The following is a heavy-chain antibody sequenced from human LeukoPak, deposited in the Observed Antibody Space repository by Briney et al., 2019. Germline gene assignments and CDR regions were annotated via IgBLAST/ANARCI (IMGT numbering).Heavy chain of an antibody. CDR3: AKTYYGSGSYSD. CDR2: ISGSGGST. V-gene: IGHV3-23*01. CDR1: GFTFSSYG. Sequence: GGTLRLSCAASGFTFSSYGMSWVRQAPGKGLEWVSAISGSGGSTYYADSVKGRFTISRDNSKNTLYLQMNSLRAEDTAVYYCAKTYYGSGSYSDWGQGTLVTVSS. D-gene: IGHD3-10*01. J-gene: IGHJ4*02.